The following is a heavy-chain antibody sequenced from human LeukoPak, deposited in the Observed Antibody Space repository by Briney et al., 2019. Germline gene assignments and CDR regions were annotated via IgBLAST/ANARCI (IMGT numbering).Heavy chain of an antibody. CDR3: ARDQRCSSTSCYGWFDP. CDR1: GGSISSSSYY. CDR2: IYYSGST. J-gene: IGHJ5*02. D-gene: IGHD2-2*01. V-gene: IGHV4-39*07. Sequence: TSETLSLTCTVSGGSISSSSYYWGWIRQPPGKGLEWIGSIYYSGSTYYNPSLKSRVTISVDTSKNQFSLKLSSVTAADTAVYYCARDQRCSSTSCYGWFDPWGQGTLVTVSS.